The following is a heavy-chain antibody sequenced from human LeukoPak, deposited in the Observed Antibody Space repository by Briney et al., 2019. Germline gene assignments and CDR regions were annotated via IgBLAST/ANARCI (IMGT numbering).Heavy chain of an antibody. V-gene: IGHV1-46*01. Sequence: AASVKVSCKASGYTFTSYYMHWVRQAPGQGLEWMGIINPSGGSTSYAQKFQGRVTITADESTSTAYMELSSLRSEDTAVYYCATDPRPMYSGSYYGYWGQGTLVTVSS. J-gene: IGHJ4*02. CDR3: ATDPRPMYSGSYYGY. CDR1: GYTFTSYY. CDR2: INPSGGST. D-gene: IGHD1-26*01.